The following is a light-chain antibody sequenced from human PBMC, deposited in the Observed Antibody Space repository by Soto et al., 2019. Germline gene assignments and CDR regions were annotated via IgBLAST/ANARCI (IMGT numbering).Light chain of an antibody. V-gene: IGKV4-1*01. CDR1: QSVLYSSNNKNY. J-gene: IGKJ1*01. CDR2: WAS. CDR3: QQYYSTFGRT. Sequence: DIVMTQSPDSLAVSLGERATINCKSSQSVLYSSNNKNYLAWYQQKPGRPPKLLIYWASTRESGVPDRFSGSGSGTDFTLTIRSLQAEDVAVYYCQQYYSTFGRTFGQGTTVDIK.